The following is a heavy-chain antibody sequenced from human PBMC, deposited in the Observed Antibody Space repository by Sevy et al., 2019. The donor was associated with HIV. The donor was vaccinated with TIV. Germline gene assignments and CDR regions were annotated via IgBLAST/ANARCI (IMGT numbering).Heavy chain of an antibody. D-gene: IGHD3-10*01. CDR3: AREADYYGSGTYYVYFDY. CDR2: IIPIFETP. J-gene: IGHJ4*02. Sequence: SVKVSCKASGGTFSNYAISWVRQAPGQGLEWMGGIIPIFETPNYAQKFQDRVTITADESTSTVYMELSSLRSEDTAVYYCAREADYYGSGTYYVYFDYWGQGTLVTVSS. CDR1: GGTFSNYA. V-gene: IGHV1-69*13.